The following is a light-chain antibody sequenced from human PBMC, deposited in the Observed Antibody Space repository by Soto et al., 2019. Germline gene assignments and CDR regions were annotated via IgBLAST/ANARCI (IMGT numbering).Light chain of an antibody. CDR2: GAS. CDR1: QSVSSSY. J-gene: IGKJ1*01. CDR3: QQYGSSPPWT. Sequence: EIVLTQSPGTLSLSPGERATLSCRASQSVSSSYLAWYQQKPGQAPRLLIYGASSRATGIPDRFGGSGPGTDFTLTISRLEPEDFAVYYCQQYGSSPPWTFGQGTKVDIK. V-gene: IGKV3-20*01.